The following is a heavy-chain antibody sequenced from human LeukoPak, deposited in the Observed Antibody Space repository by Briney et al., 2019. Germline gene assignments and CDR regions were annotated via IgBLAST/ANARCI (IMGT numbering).Heavy chain of an antibody. CDR2: ISWDGATT. CDR1: GFSFADFS. Sequence: GGSLRLSCAASGFSFADFSMHWVRQPPGKGLEWVSLISWDGATTYSADSVKGRFTISRDNAKNTLYLQMNSLRAEDTAVYYCARRSAAKDAFDIWGQGTMVTVSS. CDR3: ARRSAAKDAFDI. D-gene: IGHD6-25*01. V-gene: IGHV3-43*01. J-gene: IGHJ3*02.